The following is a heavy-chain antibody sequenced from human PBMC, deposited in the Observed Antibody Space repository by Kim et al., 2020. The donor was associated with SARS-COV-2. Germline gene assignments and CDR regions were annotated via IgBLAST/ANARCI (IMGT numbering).Heavy chain of an antibody. CDR2: GSNK. J-gene: IGHJ4*02. CDR3: ARKVEFDY. V-gene: IGHV3-33*01. Sequence: GSNKYYADSVKGRFTISRDNSKNTLYLQMNSLRAEDTAVYYCARKVEFDYWGQGTLVTVSS. D-gene: IGHD2-15*01.